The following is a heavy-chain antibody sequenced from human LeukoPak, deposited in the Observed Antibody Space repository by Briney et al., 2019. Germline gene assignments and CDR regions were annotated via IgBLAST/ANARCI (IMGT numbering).Heavy chain of an antibody. CDR1: GGSISSGGYY. J-gene: IGHJ4*02. CDR3: ARGDRDPYFDY. D-gene: IGHD5-24*01. Sequence: SQTLSLTCTVSGGSISSGGYYWSWIRQHPGKGLEWIGYIDYSGSTYYNPSLKSRVTILVDTSKNQFSLKLGPVTAADTAVYYCARGDRDPYFDYWGQGSLVTVSS. V-gene: IGHV4-31*03. CDR2: IDYSGST.